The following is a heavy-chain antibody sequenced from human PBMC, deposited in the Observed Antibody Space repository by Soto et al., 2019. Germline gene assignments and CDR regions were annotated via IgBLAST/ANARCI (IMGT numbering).Heavy chain of an antibody. CDR2: VYYTGST. J-gene: IGHJ4*02. CDR1: GGSISGSY. CDR3: ARSVAVPGAHIDY. V-gene: IGHV4-59*01. D-gene: IGHD6-19*01. Sequence: SETLSLTCSVSGGSISGSYWSWIRQSPGKGLEWLGYVYYTGSTNYCPSLRRRVSISVDTSKNEFSLRLSSVTAADTAVYFCARSVAVPGAHIDYWGQGTQVTVSS.